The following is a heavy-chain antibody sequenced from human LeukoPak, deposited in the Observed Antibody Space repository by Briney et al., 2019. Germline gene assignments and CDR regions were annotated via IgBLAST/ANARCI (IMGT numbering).Heavy chain of an antibody. CDR1: GYTFTSYG. CDR3: ARGRAMYYYDSSGYSDH. Sequence: ASVKVSCKASGYTFTSYGISWVRQAPGQGLEWMGWISAYNGNTNYVQKLQGRVTMTTDTSTSTAYMELRSLRSDDTAVYYCARGRAMYYYDSSGYSDHWGQGTLVTVSS. CDR2: ISAYNGNT. D-gene: IGHD3-22*01. J-gene: IGHJ4*02. V-gene: IGHV1-18*01.